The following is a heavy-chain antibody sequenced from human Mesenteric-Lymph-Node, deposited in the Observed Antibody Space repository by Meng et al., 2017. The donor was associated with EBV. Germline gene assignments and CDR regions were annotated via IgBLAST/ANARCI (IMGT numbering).Heavy chain of an antibody. CDR2: IYHSGST. V-gene: IGHV4-59*01. CDR3: ARDVPFDY. CDR1: GGSISNYY. Sequence: QVQLQESGPGLVKPPETLSLPCTFSGGSISNYYWSWIRQPPGRGLEWIGYIYHSGSTNYNPSLKSRVTISADTSKNQFSLKLSSVTAADTAVYYCARDVPFDYWGQGTLVTVFS. J-gene: IGHJ4*02.